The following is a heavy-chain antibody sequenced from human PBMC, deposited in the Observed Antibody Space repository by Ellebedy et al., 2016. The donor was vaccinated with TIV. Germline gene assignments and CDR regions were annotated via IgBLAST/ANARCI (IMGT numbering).Heavy chain of an antibody. V-gene: IGHV3-7*03. J-gene: IGHJ6*02. CDR1: GFPFRSFW. CDR3: ARGTGLDV. Sequence: PGGSLRLSCAASGFPFRSFWMTWVRQAPGTGLEWVASIKPDGSDKFYVDSVKGRFTMSRDHDKNSLHLQMDSLRVEDTAVYHCARGTGLDVWGQGTTVTVSS. CDR2: IKPDGSDK.